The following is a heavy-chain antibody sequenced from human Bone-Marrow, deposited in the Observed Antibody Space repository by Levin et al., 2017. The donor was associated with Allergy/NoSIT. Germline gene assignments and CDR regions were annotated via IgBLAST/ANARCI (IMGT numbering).Heavy chain of an antibody. CDR2: VYYNGNT. V-gene: IGHV4-39*07. Sequence: SQTLSLTCTVSGGSISGSDYYWGWIRQPPGKELEWIGSVYYNGNTFYSPSLKSRVTISVDTSKKQFSLKLNSATAADTAVYFCARDPQALARRGYFDLWGQGTLVTVSS. D-gene: IGHD6-19*01. J-gene: IGHJ4*02. CDR3: ARDPQALARRGYFDL. CDR1: GGSISGSDYY.